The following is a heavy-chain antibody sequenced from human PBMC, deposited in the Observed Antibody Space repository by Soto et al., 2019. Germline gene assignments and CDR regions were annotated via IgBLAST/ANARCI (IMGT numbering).Heavy chain of an antibody. J-gene: IGHJ4*02. V-gene: IGHV3-7*05. CDR2: IKQDGSEQ. CDR1: GFTFTTYW. CDR3: ARGGGNFDY. D-gene: IGHD3-16*01. Sequence: EVQLVESGGGLVQPGGSLRLSCAASGFTFTTYWMSWVRQTPEKGLEWVANIKQDGSEQYYVDSVKGRFTISRDNAKNSLYLQIDSLRADDTAMYYCARGGGNFDYWGQGSLVTVSS.